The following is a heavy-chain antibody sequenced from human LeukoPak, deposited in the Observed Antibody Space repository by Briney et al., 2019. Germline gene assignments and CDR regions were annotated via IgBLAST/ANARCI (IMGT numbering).Heavy chain of an antibody. D-gene: IGHD3-22*01. CDR3: AREYRSGYFYVHDAFDM. Sequence: PSQTLSLTCTVSGDSISSDTYYWNWIRQSAGKGPEWIGRIYTSGDTYYNPSLKSRVTISVDTSKNQFSLKLTSVTAADAAMYYCAREYRSGYFYVHDAFDMWAKGQWSSSLQ. CDR1: GDSISSDTYY. J-gene: IGHJ3*02. CDR2: IYTSGDT. V-gene: IGHV4-61*02.